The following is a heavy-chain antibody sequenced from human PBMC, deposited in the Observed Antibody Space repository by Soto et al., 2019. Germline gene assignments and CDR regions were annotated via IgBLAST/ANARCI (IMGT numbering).Heavy chain of an antibody. D-gene: IGHD1-1*01. CDR1: GFSFNKYA. V-gene: IGHV3-33*03. CDR3: ATGRTALATTLFYFDF. J-gene: IGHJ4*02. Sequence: ESGGGVVQPGRSLRLSCAASGFSFNKYAMHWVRQAPGKGLEWLAVIWYDGNDKYYADSVRGRVAISRDNSKETLYLEMNSLRVEDSGLYYCATGRTALATTLFYFDFWGLGAQVTVSS. CDR2: IWYDGNDK.